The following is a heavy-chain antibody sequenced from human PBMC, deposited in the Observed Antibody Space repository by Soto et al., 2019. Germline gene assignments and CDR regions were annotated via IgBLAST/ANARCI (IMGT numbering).Heavy chain of an antibody. D-gene: IGHD3-22*01. Sequence: GGSLRLSCAASGFTFSSYWMSWVRQAPGKGLEWVANIKQDGSEKYYVDSVKGRFTISRDNAKNSLYLQMNSLRAEDTAVYYCARDHGYYDSSGYDNDYWGQGTLVTVSS. CDR1: GFTFSSYW. J-gene: IGHJ4*02. CDR2: IKQDGSEK. V-gene: IGHV3-7*05. CDR3: ARDHGYYDSSGYDNDY.